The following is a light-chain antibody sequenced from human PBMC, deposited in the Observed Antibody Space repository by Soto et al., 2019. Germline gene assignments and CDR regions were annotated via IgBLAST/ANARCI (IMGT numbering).Light chain of an antibody. V-gene: IGLV4-69*01. CDR2: LNNDGSH. J-gene: IGLJ2*01. CDR3: QTWGTGFQV. CDR1: SGHSSYA. Sequence: QPVLTQSPSASASLGASVKLTCTLSSGHSSYAIAWHQKQPGKGPRYLMDLNNDGSHSKGDGIPDRFSGSSSGAERYLIFSSRQSEDEADYYCQTWGTGFQVFGGGTKLTVL.